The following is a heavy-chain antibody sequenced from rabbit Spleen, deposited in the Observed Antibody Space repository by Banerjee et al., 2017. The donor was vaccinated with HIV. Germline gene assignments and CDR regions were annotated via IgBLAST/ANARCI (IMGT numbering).Heavy chain of an antibody. Sequence: QEQLVESGGGLVQPEGSLTLTCTASGFSFSSSYYMCWVRQAPGKGLEWIGCIDSGNSDTDYANWAKGRFTVSKTSSTTVTLQMTSLTVADTATYFCARGEYKVGFNLWGPGTLVTVS. CDR1: GFSFSSSYY. V-gene: IGHV1S45*01. CDR2: IDSGNSDT. CDR3: ARGEYKVGFNL. J-gene: IGHJ4*01.